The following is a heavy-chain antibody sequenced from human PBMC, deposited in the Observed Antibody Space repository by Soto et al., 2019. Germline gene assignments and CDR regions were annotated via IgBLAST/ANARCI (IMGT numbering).Heavy chain of an antibody. J-gene: IGHJ1*01. CDR2: ISGSGDST. Sequence: EVQLLESGGGSVQPGGSLRLSCAASGFTFSSYAMSWVRQAPGKGLEWVSGISGSGDSTYYADSVKGRFTISRDNSQNSLDLQMNSLRTEDTAVYYCAKGVPGIAVAGTGYFQHWGQGTLVTVSS. V-gene: IGHV3-23*01. CDR1: GFTFSSYA. D-gene: IGHD6-19*01. CDR3: AKGVPGIAVAGTGYFQH.